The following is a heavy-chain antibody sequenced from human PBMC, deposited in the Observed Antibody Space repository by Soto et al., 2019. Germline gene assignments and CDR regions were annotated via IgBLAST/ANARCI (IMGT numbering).Heavy chain of an antibody. J-gene: IGHJ6*02. CDR3: ARGSGYYPYYYYYGMDV. Sequence: AVKVACKGCGGTFSSYAISWVRQAPGQGLEWMGGIIPIFGTANYAQKFQGRVTITADESTSTAYMELSSLRSEDTAVYYCARGSGYYPYYYYYGMDVWGQGTTVTVSS. CDR1: GGTFSSYA. CDR2: IIPIFGTA. V-gene: IGHV1-69*13. D-gene: IGHD3-22*01.